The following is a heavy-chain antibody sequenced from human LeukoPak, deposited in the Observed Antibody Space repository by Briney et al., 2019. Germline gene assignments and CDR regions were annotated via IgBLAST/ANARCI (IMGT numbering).Heavy chain of an antibody. V-gene: IGHV4-4*07. CDR2: IYTSGST. CDR3: ARAYCSGGSCPLDY. CDR1: GGSISSYY. J-gene: IGHJ4*02. Sequence: SETLSLTCTVSGGSISSYYWSWIRQPAGKGLEWIGRIYTSGSTNYNPSLKSRVTMSVDTSKNQFSLKLSSVTAADTAVYYCARAYCSGGSCPLDYWGQGTLVTVSS. D-gene: IGHD2-15*01.